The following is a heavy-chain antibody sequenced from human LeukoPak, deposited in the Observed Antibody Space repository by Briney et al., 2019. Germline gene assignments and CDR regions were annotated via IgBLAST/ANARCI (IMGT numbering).Heavy chain of an antibody. Sequence: PGGSLRLSCAASGFTFSNFVMSWVRQAPGKGLEWVSNIGGGGGNTYYADSVRGRFTISRDNSKNTLYLQMNSLRVEDTAIYPCSFWTSGWHCYYATDVWGQGTTVTVSS. CDR1: GFTFSNFV. V-gene: IGHV3-23*01. D-gene: IGHD6-19*01. J-gene: IGHJ6*02. CDR3: SFWTSGWHCYYATDV. CDR2: IGGGGGNT.